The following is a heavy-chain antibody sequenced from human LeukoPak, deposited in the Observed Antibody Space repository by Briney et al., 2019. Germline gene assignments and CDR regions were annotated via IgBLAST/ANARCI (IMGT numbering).Heavy chain of an antibody. CDR1: GFTFSSYG. J-gene: IGHJ4*02. Sequence: GGSLRLSCAASGFTFSSYGMHWVRQAPGKGLEWVAVISYDGSNKYYADSVKGRFTISRDNSKNTLYLQMNSLRAEDTAVYYCAREVVMVYAGCLDYWGQGTLVTVSS. D-gene: IGHD2-8*01. CDR2: ISYDGSNK. CDR3: AREVVMVYAGCLDY. V-gene: IGHV3-30*03.